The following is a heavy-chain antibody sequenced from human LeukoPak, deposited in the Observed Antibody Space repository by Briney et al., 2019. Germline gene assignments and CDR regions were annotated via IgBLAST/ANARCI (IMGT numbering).Heavy chain of an antibody. Sequence: ASAKVSCKASGYTFTGSGRYLYWLRQAPGQGLECVGWIHPNNGATLYAQKFQGRVAMTTDTSISTAYMELSRLRPDDTAMYYCARDGPAQMVDFDYWGQGTLVTVSS. V-gene: IGHV1-2*02. CDR1: GYTFTGSGRY. J-gene: IGHJ4*02. CDR2: IHPNNGAT. D-gene: IGHD3-10*01. CDR3: ARDGPAQMVDFDY.